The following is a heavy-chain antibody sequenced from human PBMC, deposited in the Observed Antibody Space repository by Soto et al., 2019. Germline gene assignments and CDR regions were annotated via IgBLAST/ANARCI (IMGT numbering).Heavy chain of an antibody. D-gene: IGHD3-9*01. J-gene: IGHJ6*02. CDR2: IKSKTDGGTT. V-gene: IGHV3-15*07. CDR3: TTPAHFDWSNYYYYGMDV. Sequence: PGGSLRLSCAASGFTFSNAWMSWVRQAPGKGLEWVGRIKSKTDGGTTDYAAPVKGRFTISRDDSKNTLYLQMNSLKTEDTAVYYCTTPAHFDWSNYYYYGMDVWGQGTTVTVSS. CDR1: GFTFSNAW.